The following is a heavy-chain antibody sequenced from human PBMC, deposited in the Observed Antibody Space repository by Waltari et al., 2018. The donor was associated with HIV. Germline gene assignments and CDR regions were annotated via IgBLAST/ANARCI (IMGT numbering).Heavy chain of an antibody. Sequence: EVQLVESGGGLVQPGGPLRLLCAASGFTFISYWMHWVRQAPGKGLVWVSRINRDGSSTTYADYVKGRFTISRDNAKNTLYLQMNSLRDEDTAVYYCATFPIHDHSNKRLGYWGQGTLVTVSS. V-gene: IGHV3-74*01. J-gene: IGHJ4*02. D-gene: IGHD4-4*01. CDR3: ATFPIHDHSNKRLGY. CDR1: GFTFISYW. CDR2: INRDGSST.